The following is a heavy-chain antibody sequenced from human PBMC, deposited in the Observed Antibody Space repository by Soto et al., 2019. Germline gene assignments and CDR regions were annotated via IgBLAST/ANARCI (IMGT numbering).Heavy chain of an antibody. V-gene: IGHV4-59*01. CDR3: ARDLWGYCGTDCYPLDV. J-gene: IGHJ6*02. Sequence: QVQLQESGPGLVKPSETLSLTCTVSGGTISRYYWSWIRQPPGKGLEWIGYMYNTGSTVYNPSFKGRVTIPVDXSXNXXSLKLNSVTAADTAVYYCARDLWGYCGTDCYPLDVWGQGTTVTVSS. CDR1: GGTISRYY. D-gene: IGHD2-21*02. CDR2: MYNTGST.